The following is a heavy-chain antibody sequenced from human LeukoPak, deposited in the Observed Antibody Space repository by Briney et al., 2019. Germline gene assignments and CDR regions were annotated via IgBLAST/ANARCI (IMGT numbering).Heavy chain of an antibody. D-gene: IGHD1-26*01. J-gene: IGHJ4*02. V-gene: IGHV3-48*04. CDR1: GFTFSSYA. Sequence: GGSLRLSCAASGFTFSSYAMSWVRQAPGKGLEWVSYTDTSSSTIYYADSVKGRFTISRDNAKTSLYLQMKSLRAEDTTVYYCARDMGYSGSWPGYFDYWGQGVLVTVSS. CDR2: TDTSSSTI. CDR3: ARDMGYSGSWPGYFDY.